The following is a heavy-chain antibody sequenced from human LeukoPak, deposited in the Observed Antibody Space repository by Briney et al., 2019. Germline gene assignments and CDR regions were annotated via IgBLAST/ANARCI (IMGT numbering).Heavy chain of an antibody. J-gene: IGHJ4*02. D-gene: IGHD3-22*01. Sequence: GGSLRLSCAASEFTFSSYDMHWVRQATGKGLEWVSAIGTAGDTYYPGSVKGRFTISRENAKNSLYLQMNSLRAGDTAVYYCARRDYDSSGYDLWGQGTLVTVSS. CDR2: IGTAGDT. CDR3: ARRDYDSSGYDL. V-gene: IGHV3-13*01. CDR1: EFTFSSYD.